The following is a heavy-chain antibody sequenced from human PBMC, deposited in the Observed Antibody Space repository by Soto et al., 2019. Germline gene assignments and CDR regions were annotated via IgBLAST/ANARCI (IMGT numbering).Heavy chain of an antibody. CDR1: GGTFSTHS. CDR2: IMPLLDIT. Sequence: SVKVSCKTSGGTFSTHSISWVRQAPGQGLEWVGRIMPLLDITNYAQKFQGRLTITADKSTTTAYLELSSLTSEDTAVYYCAREGGLGSTVTKRAWWGEFDYWGQGTLVTVSS. V-gene: IGHV1-69*04. CDR3: AREGGLGSTVTKRAWWGEFDY. D-gene: IGHD4-17*01. J-gene: IGHJ4*02.